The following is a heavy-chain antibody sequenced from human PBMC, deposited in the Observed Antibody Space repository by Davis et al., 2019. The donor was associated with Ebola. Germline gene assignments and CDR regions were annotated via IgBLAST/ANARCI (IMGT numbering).Heavy chain of an antibody. Sequence: ASVKVSCKASGYTFSRYAMNWVRQAPGQGLEWMGWINTNTGNPTYAQGFTGRFVFSLDTSVSTAFLQISSLKAEDTAVYYCARDNYGGDSVWYFDLWGRGTLLTVSS. D-gene: IGHD4-23*01. CDR2: INTNTGNP. CDR1: GYTFSRYA. J-gene: IGHJ2*01. V-gene: IGHV7-4-1*02. CDR3: ARDNYGGDSVWYFDL.